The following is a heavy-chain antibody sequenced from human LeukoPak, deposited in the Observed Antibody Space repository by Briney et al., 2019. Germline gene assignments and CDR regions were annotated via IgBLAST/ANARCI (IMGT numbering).Heavy chain of an antibody. CDR1: GYTFTGYY. D-gene: IGHD2-15*01. J-gene: IGHJ6*02. CDR3: ARVVTPRYGMDV. CDR2: INPNSGGT. V-gene: IGHV1-2*06. Sequence: GASVKVSCKASGYTFTGYYMHWVGQAPGQGLEWMGRINPNSGGTNYAQKFQGRVTMTRDTSISTAYMELSRLRSDDTAVYYCARVVTPRYGMDVWGQGTTVTVSS.